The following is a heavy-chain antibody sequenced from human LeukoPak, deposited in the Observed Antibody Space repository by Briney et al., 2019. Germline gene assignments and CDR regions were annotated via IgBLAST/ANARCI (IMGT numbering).Heavy chain of an antibody. CDR3: AKDLNYGDLFDY. CDR1: GFTFSSYW. J-gene: IGHJ4*02. Sequence: GGSLRLSCAASGFTFSSYWMSWVRQAPGKGLEWVAIISYDGSNEYYADSVKGRFTISRDNSKNTLYLQMNSLGADDTAKYYCAKDLNYGDLFDYWGQGTLVTVSS. V-gene: IGHV3-30*18. D-gene: IGHD4-17*01. CDR2: ISYDGSNE.